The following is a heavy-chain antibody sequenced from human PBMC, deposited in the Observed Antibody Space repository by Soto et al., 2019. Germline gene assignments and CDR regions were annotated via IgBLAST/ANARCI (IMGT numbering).Heavy chain of an antibody. D-gene: IGHD1-1*01. Sequence: QVHLVQSGAEVKKPGASVKVSCKGSGYGFTTYGITWVRQAPGQGLEWMAWISAHNGNTNYAQKLQGRVTVTRDTSTSTAYMELRSLRSDDTAVYDCSRGRYGDYWGQGALGTVSS. V-gene: IGHV1-18*01. CDR2: ISAHNGNT. J-gene: IGHJ4*02. CDR1: GYGFTTYG. CDR3: SRGRYGDY.